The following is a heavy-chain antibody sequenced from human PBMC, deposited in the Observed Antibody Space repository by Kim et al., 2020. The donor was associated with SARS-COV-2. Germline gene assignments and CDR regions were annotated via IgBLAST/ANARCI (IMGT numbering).Heavy chain of an antibody. D-gene: IGHD6-6*01. V-gene: IGHV4-39*01. Sequence: LKSRVTISIDTSKNQFYLRLRSVTAADTAVYYCARRPYSSSSGGFDYWGQGTLVTVSS. J-gene: IGHJ4*02. CDR3: ARRPYSSSSGGFDY.